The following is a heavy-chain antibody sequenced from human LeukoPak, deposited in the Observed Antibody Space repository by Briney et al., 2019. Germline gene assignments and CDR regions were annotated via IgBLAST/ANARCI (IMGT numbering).Heavy chain of an antibody. V-gene: IGHV1-24*01. CDR3: ARDLTGEDAFDL. Sequence: ASVKVSCKVSGYTLTELSMHWVRQAPGKGLEWMGGFDPEDGETIYAQKFQGRVTMTEDTSTDTAYMELSRLRSDDTAVYYCARDLTGEDAFDLWGQGTMVTVSS. J-gene: IGHJ3*01. D-gene: IGHD3-10*01. CDR1: GYTLTELS. CDR2: FDPEDGET.